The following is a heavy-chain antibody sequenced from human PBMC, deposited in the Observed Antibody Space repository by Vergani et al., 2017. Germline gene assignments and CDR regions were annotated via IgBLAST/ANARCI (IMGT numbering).Heavy chain of an antibody. J-gene: IGHJ6*02. Sequence: EDQLVQYGAEVKKPAATMKISCKVSACIFTDNYMHWVKQAPGKGLEWMGRLDPEDGDTIYAEKFKGRVTIAADKSTDTAHVELSSLRSEDTAVYYCATPQAVTTHGMEVWGQGTTVIVSS. CDR1: ACIFTDNY. CDR2: LDPEDGDT. V-gene: IGHV1-69-2*01. D-gene: IGHD4-17*01. CDR3: ATPQAVTTHGMEV.